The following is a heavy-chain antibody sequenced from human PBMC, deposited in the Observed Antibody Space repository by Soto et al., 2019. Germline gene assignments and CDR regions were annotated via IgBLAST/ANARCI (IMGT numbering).Heavy chain of an antibody. D-gene: IGHD1-26*01. CDR3: AKGGNSGSYTYYFDY. CDR2: ISGSGGST. Sequence: EVQLLESGGGLVQPGGSLRLSCAASGFTFSSYAMSWVRQAPGKGLEWVSAISGSGGSTYYADSVKGRFTISRDNSKNTLYQQMNSLRAEDTAVYYCAKGGNSGSYTYYFDYWGQGTLVTVSS. V-gene: IGHV3-23*01. J-gene: IGHJ4*02. CDR1: GFTFSSYA.